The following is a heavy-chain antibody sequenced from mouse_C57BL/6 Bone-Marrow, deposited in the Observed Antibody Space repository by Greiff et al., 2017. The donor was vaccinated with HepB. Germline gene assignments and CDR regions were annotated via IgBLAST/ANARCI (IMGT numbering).Heavy chain of an antibody. CDR1: GFTFSSYG. Sequence: EVNLVESGGDLVKPGGSLKLSCAASGFTFSSYGMSWVRQTPDKRLEWVATISSGGSYTYYPDSVKGRFTISRDNAKNTLYLQMSSLKSEDTAMYYCARGGYYPWYFDVWGTGTTVTVSS. V-gene: IGHV5-6*01. CDR2: ISSGGSYT. CDR3: ARGGYYPWYFDV. J-gene: IGHJ1*03. D-gene: IGHD2-3*01.